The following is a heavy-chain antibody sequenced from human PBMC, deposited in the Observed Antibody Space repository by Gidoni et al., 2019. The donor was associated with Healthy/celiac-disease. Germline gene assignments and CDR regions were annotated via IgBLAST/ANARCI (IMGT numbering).Heavy chain of an antibody. CDR3: ARSEQWPPFFDY. J-gene: IGHJ4*02. V-gene: IGHV2-26*01. CDR2: IFSNDEK. Sequence: QVTLKESGPVLVKPPETLTLTCTVSGFSLSNARMGVSWMRQPPGKALEWLAHIFSNDEKSYSTPLKSRLTIAKDTSKSQVVLTMTNMDPVDTATYYCARSEQWPPFFDYWGQGTLVTVSS. D-gene: IGHD6-19*01. CDR1: GFSLSNARMG.